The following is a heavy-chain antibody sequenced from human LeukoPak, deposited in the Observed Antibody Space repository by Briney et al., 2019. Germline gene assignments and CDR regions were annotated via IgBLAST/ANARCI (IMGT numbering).Heavy chain of an antibody. J-gene: IGHJ3*02. CDR1: GGSISSYY. D-gene: IGHD3-22*01. CDR2: IYYSGST. CDR3: ARLGFADSGYYHTDAFDI. V-gene: IGHV4-59*08. Sequence: PSETLSLTCTVSGGSISSYYWSWIRQHPGKGLEWIGYIYYSGSTYYNPSLKSRVTISVDTSKNQFSLKLSSVTAADTAVYYCARLGFADSGYYHTDAFDIWGQGTMVTVSS.